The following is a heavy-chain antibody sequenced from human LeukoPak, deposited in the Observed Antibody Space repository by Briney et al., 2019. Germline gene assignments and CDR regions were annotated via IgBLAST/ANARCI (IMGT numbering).Heavy chain of an antibody. D-gene: IGHD4-17*01. CDR1: GDSISSGTYY. V-gene: IGHV4-39*01. Sequence: SETLSLTCTVSGDSISSGTYYWAWIRQPPGKGLERIGTIYYSGNTFYSPSLKSRVTISVDTSKNQFSLKLTSVTAADTAVYYCARHGTAVISLLGAFDIWGQGTMVTFSS. CDR2: IYYSGNT. J-gene: IGHJ3*02. CDR3: ARHGTAVISLLGAFDI.